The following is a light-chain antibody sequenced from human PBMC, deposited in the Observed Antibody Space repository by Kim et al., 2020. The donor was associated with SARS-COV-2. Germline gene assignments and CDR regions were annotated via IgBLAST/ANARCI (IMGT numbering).Light chain of an antibody. V-gene: IGKV1-39*01. CDR1: QSISSY. J-gene: IGKJ2*01. CDR3: EQSYSSPYT. Sequence: DIQMTQSPSSLSASVGDRVTITCRASQSISSYLNWYQQKPGKAPNLLIYATSSLQSGVPSRFTGSGSGTDFTLIISSLQPEDFTTYYCEQSYSSPYTFGQGTKVEL. CDR2: ATS.